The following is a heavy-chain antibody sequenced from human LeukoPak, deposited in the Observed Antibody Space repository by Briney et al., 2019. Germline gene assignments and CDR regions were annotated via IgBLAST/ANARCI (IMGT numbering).Heavy chain of an antibody. V-gene: IGHV3-9*01. CDR1: GFTFDDYA. Sequence: GGSLRLSCAASGFTFDDYAMHWVRQVPGKGLEWVSGISWNSGSIGYADSVKGRFTISRDNAKSSLYLQMNSLRAEDTALYYCAKDDDYGGNSDYWGAFDIWGQGTMVTVSS. CDR2: ISWNSGSI. CDR3: AKDDDYGGNSDYWGAFDI. J-gene: IGHJ3*02. D-gene: IGHD4-23*01.